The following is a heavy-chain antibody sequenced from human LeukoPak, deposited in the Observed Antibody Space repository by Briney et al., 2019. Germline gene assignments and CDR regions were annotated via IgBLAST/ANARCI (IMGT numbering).Heavy chain of an antibody. J-gene: IGHJ6*03. CDR1: GGSLSGYY. CDR3: ARVVTPLSDYYYYMDV. CDR2: ISHSGST. D-gene: IGHD4-23*01. V-gene: IGHV4-34*01. Sequence: SETLSLTCAVYGGSLSGYYWSWIRQPPGKGLEWIGEISHSGSTNYNPSLKSRVTISVDTSKNQFSLKLSSVTAADTAVYYCARVVTPLSDYYYYMDVWGKGTTVTVSS.